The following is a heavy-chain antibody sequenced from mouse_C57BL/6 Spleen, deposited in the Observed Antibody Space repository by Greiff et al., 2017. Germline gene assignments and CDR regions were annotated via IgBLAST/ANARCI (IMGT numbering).Heavy chain of an antibody. CDR1: GYTFTSYW. V-gene: IGHV1-55*01. D-gene: IGHD1-1*01. J-gene: IGHJ3*01. Sequence: QVQLQQPGAELVKPGASVKMSCKASGYTFTSYWITWVKQRPGQGLEWIGDIYPGSGSTNYNEKFKSKATLTVDTSSSTAYMQLSSLTSEDSAVYYCARSSYGTAGFAYWGQGTLVTVSA. CDR2: IYPGSGST. CDR3: ARSSYGTAGFAY.